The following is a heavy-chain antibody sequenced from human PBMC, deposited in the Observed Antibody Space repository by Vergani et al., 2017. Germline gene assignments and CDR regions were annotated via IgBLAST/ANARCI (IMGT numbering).Heavy chain of an antibody. Sequence: QVQLQESGPGLVKPSQTLSLTCTVSGDSITSGGYYWNWIRQPAGKGLEWIWRFYTSGSTNYNPSLKSRVTISVDTSKNQFSLKLSSVTAADTAVYYCARSRPYCTSGSCPAIWGQGTLVTVSS. J-gene: IGHJ4*02. D-gene: IGHD2-15*01. CDR2: FYTSGST. CDR1: GDSITSGGYY. CDR3: ARSRPYCTSGSCPAI. V-gene: IGHV4-61*02.